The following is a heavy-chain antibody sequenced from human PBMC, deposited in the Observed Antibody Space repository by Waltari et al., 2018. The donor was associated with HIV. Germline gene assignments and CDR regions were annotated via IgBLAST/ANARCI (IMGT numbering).Heavy chain of an antibody. J-gene: IGHJ4*02. CDR2: INTHSGDA. Sequence: QVQLLQSGAEVTNPGGSVTVSCKASGYTFVSYSLNWVRQAPGRGLEWLGWINTHSGDANYTQSLHDRVTMTIEASTNTAYMELSSLTYDDTALYYCARGTYGDLWGQGTLVSV. CDR1: GYTFVSYS. CDR3: ARGTYGDL. V-gene: IGHV1-18*04. D-gene: IGHD4-17*01.